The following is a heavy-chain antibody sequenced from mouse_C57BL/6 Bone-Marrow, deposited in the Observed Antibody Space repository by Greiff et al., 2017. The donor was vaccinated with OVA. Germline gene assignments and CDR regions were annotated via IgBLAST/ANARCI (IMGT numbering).Heavy chain of an antibody. V-gene: IGHV5-2*01. CDR1: EYEFPSHD. J-gene: IGHJ3*01. Sequence: EVQVVESGGGLVQPGESLKLSCESNEYEFPSHDMSWVRKTPEKRLELVVAINSDGGGTYYPDTMERRFIISRDNTKKTLYLQRSSLRTEGTALYDCARIPYYDGSSAAPWGQATLDTVAA. CDR3: ARIPYYDGSSAAP. CDR2: INSDGGGT. D-gene: IGHD1-1*01.